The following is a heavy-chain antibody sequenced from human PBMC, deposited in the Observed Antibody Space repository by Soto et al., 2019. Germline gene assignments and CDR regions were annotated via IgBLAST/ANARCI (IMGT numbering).Heavy chain of an antibody. V-gene: IGHV5-51*01. CDR3: ATWPRSHGFDY. CDR1: GYSFSTYS. CDR2: IHSGDSNA. Sequence: PLESLQISCKGSGYSFSTYSIGWVRQMPGKGLEWMGNIHSGDSNARYGPSFQGQVTISVDKSISTTYLQWSSLKPSDSALYYCATWPRSHGFDYWGQRTLVIVSS. J-gene: IGHJ4*02. D-gene: IGHD2-15*01.